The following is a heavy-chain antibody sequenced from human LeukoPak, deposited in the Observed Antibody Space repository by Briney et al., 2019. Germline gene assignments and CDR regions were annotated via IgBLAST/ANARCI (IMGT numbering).Heavy chain of an antibody. CDR3: SRDRLGGLDL. J-gene: IGHJ5*02. CDR2: ISTMSNYI. Sequence: GGSLRLSCAASGFTLTNYAMSWVRQAPGEGLEWVSSISTMSNYIFYGDSVKGRFTISRDNAENSVYLQMNSLRPEDTAVYYCSRDRLGGLDLWGQGTLVTVSS. D-gene: IGHD5-12*01. V-gene: IGHV3-21*01. CDR1: GFTLTNYA.